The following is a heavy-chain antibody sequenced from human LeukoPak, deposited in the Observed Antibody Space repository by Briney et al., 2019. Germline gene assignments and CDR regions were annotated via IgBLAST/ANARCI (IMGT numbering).Heavy chain of an antibody. V-gene: IGHV4-30-4*08. CDR1: GGSISSGDYY. D-gene: IGHD3-22*01. CDR3: ATAYYDRSGYLNFDL. J-gene: IGHJ4*02. CDR2: IYQSGNT. Sequence: PSETLSLTCTVSGGSISSGDYYWSWIRQPPGKGLEWIGYIYQSGNTYYNPPLKSRVTISIDTSKNQFSLKVASVTAADTAVYYCATAYYDRSGYLNFDLWGQGTLVTVSS.